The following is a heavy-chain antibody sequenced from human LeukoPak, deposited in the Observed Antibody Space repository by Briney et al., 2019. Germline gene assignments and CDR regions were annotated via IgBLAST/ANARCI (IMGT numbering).Heavy chain of an antibody. V-gene: IGHV4-30-2*01. CDR1: GGSISSGGYS. CDR3: ARLHCGGDCYSLNWFDP. D-gene: IGHD2-21*02. CDR2: IYHSGST. Sequence: PSETLSLTCAVSGGSISSGGYSWSWIRQPPGKGLEWIGYIYHSGSTYYNPSLKSRVTISVDRSKYQFSLKLSSVTAADTAVYYCARLHCGGDCYSLNWFDPWGQGTLVTVSS. J-gene: IGHJ5*02.